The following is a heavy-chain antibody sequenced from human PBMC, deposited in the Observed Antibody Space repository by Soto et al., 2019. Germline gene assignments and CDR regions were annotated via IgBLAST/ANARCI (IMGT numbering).Heavy chain of an antibody. Sequence: GGSLRLSCAASGFTFSSYSMNWVRQAPGKGLEWVSYISSSSSTIYYADSVKGRFTISRDNAKNSLYLQMNSLRAEDTAVYYCARAGGLYGSGSYYKGAVGYYYYYYMDVWGKGTTVTVSS. V-gene: IGHV3-48*01. CDR3: ARAGGLYGSGSYYKGAVGYYYYYYMDV. CDR2: ISSSSSTI. CDR1: GFTFSSYS. D-gene: IGHD3-10*01. J-gene: IGHJ6*03.